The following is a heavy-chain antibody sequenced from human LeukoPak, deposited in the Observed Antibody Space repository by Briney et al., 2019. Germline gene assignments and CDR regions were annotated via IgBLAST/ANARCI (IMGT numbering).Heavy chain of an antibody. J-gene: IGHJ3*02. D-gene: IGHD3/OR15-3a*01. CDR2: INSDGSST. CDR3: VLDLFSSFAFDI. V-gene: IGHV3-74*01. Sequence: GGSLSLSCAASGFTFSRYWMHWVRQAPWKGLLWVSRINSDGSSTYYADSVKGRFTTSRDNAKNALHLQMNSLTAEDTAVYYCVLDLFSSFAFDIWGQGTMVTVSS. CDR1: GFTFSRYW.